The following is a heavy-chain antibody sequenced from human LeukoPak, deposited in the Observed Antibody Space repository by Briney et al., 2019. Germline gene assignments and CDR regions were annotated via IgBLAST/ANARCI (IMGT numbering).Heavy chain of an antibody. CDR3: ARGGYYGSGNDFRFDP. Sequence: KTSETLSLTCPVSGGSISSYYWSWIRQSPGKGLECIGYIHYTGSTNYNPSLKSRVTISVETSKNQFSLKLKSVTAADTAVYYCARGGYYGSGNDFRFDPWGQGTLVTVSS. V-gene: IGHV4-59*01. CDR2: IHYTGST. J-gene: IGHJ5*02. CDR1: GGSISSYY. D-gene: IGHD3-10*01.